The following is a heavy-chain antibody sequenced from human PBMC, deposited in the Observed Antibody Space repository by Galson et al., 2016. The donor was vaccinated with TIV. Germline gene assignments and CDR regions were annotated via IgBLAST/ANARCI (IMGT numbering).Heavy chain of an antibody. D-gene: IGHD3-10*01. CDR1: GFTFSNYH. Sequence: SLRLSCAASGFTFSNYHMDWVRQAPGKGLEWIPFITYTSDTRYYADSVKGRFSNSRDNAKNLLYLEMNSLRAKDTAVYYCARPGNFDGSSRGAFDLWGQGTMVTVSA. CDR2: ITYTSDTR. J-gene: IGHJ3*01. V-gene: IGHV3-48*04. CDR3: ARPGNFDGSSRGAFDL.